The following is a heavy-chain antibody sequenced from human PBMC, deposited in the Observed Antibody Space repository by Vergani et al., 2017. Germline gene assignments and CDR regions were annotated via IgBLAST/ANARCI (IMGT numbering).Heavy chain of an antibody. Sequence: QVQLQESGPGLVKPPGTLYLTCSVSGDSISSGVYYWNWIRQHPGKGLEWIGYIYSTGSTHHNPSLRRRINMSVDTSKNQFSLTLTSVTAADTAVYYCARQDYMXTFGGVIALNAFDIWGQGTMVTVSS. J-gene: IGHJ3*02. CDR1: GDSISSGVYY. V-gene: IGHV4-31*03. CDR2: IYSTGST. CDR3: ARQDYMXTFGGVIALNAFDI. D-gene: IGHD3-16*02.